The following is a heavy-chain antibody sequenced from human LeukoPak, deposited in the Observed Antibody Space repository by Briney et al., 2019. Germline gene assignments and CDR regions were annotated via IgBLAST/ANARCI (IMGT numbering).Heavy chain of an antibody. CDR1: GFTFSSYA. V-gene: IGHV3-23*01. J-gene: IGHJ6*02. CDR2: ISGSGGST. Sequence: GGSLRLSCAASGFTFSSYAMSWVRQAPGKGLEWVSAISGSGGSTYYADSVKGRFTISRDNSKNTLYLQMNSLRAEDTAVYYCARDLAVAGTLDGMDVWGQGTTVTVSS. D-gene: IGHD6-19*01. CDR3: ARDLAVAGTLDGMDV.